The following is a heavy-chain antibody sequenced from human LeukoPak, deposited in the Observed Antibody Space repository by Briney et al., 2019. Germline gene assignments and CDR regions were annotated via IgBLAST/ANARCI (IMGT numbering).Heavy chain of an antibody. J-gene: IGHJ6*02. CDR1: GGSISSYY. CDR2: IYYSGST. D-gene: IGHD2-8*01. V-gene: IGHV4-59*01. Sequence: SETLSLTCTVSGGSISSYYWSWIRQPPGKGLEWIGYIYYSGSTNYNTSLKSRVTISVDTSKNQFSLKLSSVTAADTAVYYCARGVFQYGMDVWGQGTTVTVSS. CDR3: ARGVFQYGMDV.